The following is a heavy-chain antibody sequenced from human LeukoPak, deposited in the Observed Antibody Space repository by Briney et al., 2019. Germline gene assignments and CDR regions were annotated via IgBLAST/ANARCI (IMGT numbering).Heavy chain of an antibody. CDR3: ARHNSTVRGVAWLDY. J-gene: IGHJ4*02. Sequence: SETLSLTCTVSGGSISSYYWSWIRQPPGKGLEWIGYIYYSGSTNYNPSLKSRVTISVDTSKNQFSLKLSSVTAADTAVYYCARHNSTVRGVAWLDYWGQGTLVTVSS. CDR2: IYYSGST. D-gene: IGHD3-10*01. CDR1: GGSISSYY. V-gene: IGHV4-59*08.